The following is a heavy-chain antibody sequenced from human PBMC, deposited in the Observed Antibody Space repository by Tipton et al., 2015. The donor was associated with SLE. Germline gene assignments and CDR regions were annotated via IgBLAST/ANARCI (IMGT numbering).Heavy chain of an antibody. V-gene: IGHV4-30-4*01. J-gene: IGHJ2*01. Sequence: LRLSCTVSGGSISSGDYYWNWIRQPPGKGLEWIGYIYYSGSTYYNPSLKSRVTISEDTSKNQFSLKLSCVTAADTAVYYCARSLVTVPKVWYFDLWGRCTMVSVSS. D-gene: IGHD4-17*01. CDR1: GGSISSGDYY. CDR3: ARSLVTVPKVWYFDL. CDR2: IYYSGST.